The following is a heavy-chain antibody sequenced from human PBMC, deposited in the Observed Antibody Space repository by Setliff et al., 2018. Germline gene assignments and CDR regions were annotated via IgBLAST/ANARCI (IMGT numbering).Heavy chain of an antibody. J-gene: IGHJ4*02. CDR1: GFTFARFA. CDR2: ISYDGINK. Sequence: GGSLRLSCAASGFTFARFAMHWVRQAPGKGLEWVAVISYDGINKYYADSVKGRFTMTRDNAKNSLYLQMNSLRPEDTALYYCAKAPYCSGGSCSSAYIFDHWGQGTLVTVSS. D-gene: IGHD2-15*01. CDR3: AKAPYCSGGSCSSAYIFDH. V-gene: IGHV3-30*01.